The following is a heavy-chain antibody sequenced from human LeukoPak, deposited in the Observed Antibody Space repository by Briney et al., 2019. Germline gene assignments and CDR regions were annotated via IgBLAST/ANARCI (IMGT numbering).Heavy chain of an antibody. CDR3: ARDAYDDYGMLYYYGMDV. J-gene: IGHJ6*04. D-gene: IGHD4-17*01. CDR1: GFTFSSYS. V-gene: IGHV3-21*01. CDR2: ISSSSSYI. Sequence: GGSLRLSCAASGFTFSSYSMNWVRQAPGKGLEWVSSISSSSSYIYYADSVKGRFTISRDNAKNSLYLQMNSLRAEDTAVYYCARDAYDDYGMLYYYGMDVWGKGTTVTVSS.